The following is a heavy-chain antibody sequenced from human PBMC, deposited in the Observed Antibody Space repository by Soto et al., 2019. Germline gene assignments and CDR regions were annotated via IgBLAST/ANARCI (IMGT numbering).Heavy chain of an antibody. CDR3: AKGDPEYQLLWLAVARYPPYYYGMDV. CDR1: GFTFSSYG. J-gene: IGHJ6*02. Sequence: PGGSLRLSCAASGFTFSSYGMHWVRQAPGKGLEWVAVISYDGSNKYYADSVKGRFTISRDNSKNTLYLQMNSLRAEDTAVYYCAKGDPEYQLLWLAVARYPPYYYGMDVWGQGTTVTVSS. D-gene: IGHD2-2*01. CDR2: ISYDGSNK. V-gene: IGHV3-30*18.